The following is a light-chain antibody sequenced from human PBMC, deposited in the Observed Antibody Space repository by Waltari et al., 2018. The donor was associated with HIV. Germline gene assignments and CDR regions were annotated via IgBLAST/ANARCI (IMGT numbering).Light chain of an antibody. CDR3: SLYTSSSTVV. CDR1: SSYVGSYNR. CDR2: EVS. Sequence: QSALTQPPSVSGSPGQSVTISCTATSSYVGSYNRVSWYQQPPGTAPKLIIYEVSNRPSGVPDRFSGSKSGNTASLTISGLQAEDEADYYCSLYTSSSTVVFGGGTKVTVL. J-gene: IGLJ2*01. V-gene: IGLV2-18*01.